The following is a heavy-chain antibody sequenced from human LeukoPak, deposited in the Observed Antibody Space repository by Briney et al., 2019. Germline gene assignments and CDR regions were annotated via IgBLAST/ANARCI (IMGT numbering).Heavy chain of an antibody. CDR3: ARTLYIAAAPGGLDY. CDR2: ISAYNGNT. CDR1: GYTFTSYD. V-gene: IGHV1-18*01. D-gene: IGHD6-13*01. Sequence: ASVKVSCKASGYTFTSYDISWVRQAPGQGLEWMGWISAYNGNTNYAQKLQGRVTMTRDTSTSTAYMELSSLSSDDTAVYYCARTLYIAAAPGGLDYWGQGTLVTVSS. J-gene: IGHJ4*02.